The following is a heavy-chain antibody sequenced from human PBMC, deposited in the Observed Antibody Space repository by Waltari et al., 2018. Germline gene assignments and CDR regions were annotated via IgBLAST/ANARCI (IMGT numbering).Heavy chain of an antibody. V-gene: IGHV1-69*02. D-gene: IGHD3-10*01. Sequence: QVQFGHSGAQATKPGSSVRVSCRASGSTFNQARVNWVRQAPGKGVEWMGRMMPDISETKYEVKFQGGITITADKSAGTVYRELSSLRSDETAVYYCAGGDGGYYYYKMDVWGQGTTVTVSS. CDR2: MMPDISET. CDR3: AGGDGGYYYYKMDV. CDR1: GSTFNQAR. J-gene: IGHJ6*03.